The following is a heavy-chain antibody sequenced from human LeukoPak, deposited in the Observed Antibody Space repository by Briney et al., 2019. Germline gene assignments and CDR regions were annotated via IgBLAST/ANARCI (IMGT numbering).Heavy chain of an antibody. D-gene: IGHD3-10*01. J-gene: IGHJ4*02. V-gene: IGHV3-30*18. Sequence: GRSLRLSCAASGFTFSSYGMHWVRQAPGKGLEWVAVISYDGSNKYYADSVKGRFTISRDNSKNTLYLQLNSLRAEDTAVYYCAKDYGWFGELLFGNFDYWGQGTLVTVSS. CDR2: ISYDGSNK. CDR3: AKDYGWFGELLFGNFDY. CDR1: GFTFSSYG.